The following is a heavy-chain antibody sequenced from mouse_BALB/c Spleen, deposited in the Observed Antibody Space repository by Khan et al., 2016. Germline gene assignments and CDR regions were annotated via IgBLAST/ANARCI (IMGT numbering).Heavy chain of an antibody. D-gene: IGHD2-3*01. V-gene: IGHV3-8*02. J-gene: IGHJ2*01. CDR2: ISYSGST. Sequence: VQLKESGPSLVKPSQTLSLTCSVTGDSITSGYWHWIRKFPGNKLEYMGYISYSGSTSYNPSLKSRISITRDTAKNQYYLQVNSVTTEYTATYYCAGYDGYFFDYWGQGTTLTVSS. CDR1: GDSITSGY. CDR3: AGYDGYFFDY.